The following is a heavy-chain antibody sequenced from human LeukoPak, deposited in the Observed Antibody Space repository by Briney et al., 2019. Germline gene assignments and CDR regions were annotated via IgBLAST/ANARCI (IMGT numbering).Heavy chain of an antibody. CDR1: GGSISSYY. J-gene: IGHJ4*02. CDR2: IYYSGST. Sequence: SETLSLTCTVSGGSISSYYWSWIRQPPGKGLEWIGNIYYSGSTNYNPSLKSRVTISVDTSKNQFSLKLTSVTAADTAVYYCARAEINDYSRYWGQGIPVIVSS. V-gene: IGHV4-59*08. D-gene: IGHD4-11*01. CDR3: ARAEINDYSRY.